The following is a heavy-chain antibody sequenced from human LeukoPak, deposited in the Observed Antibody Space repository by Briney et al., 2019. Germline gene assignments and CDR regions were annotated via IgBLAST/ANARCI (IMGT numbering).Heavy chain of an antibody. CDR3: ARVPSVTYYYDSSGYFPNWFDP. CDR1: GGSISSSSYY. V-gene: IGHV4-39*07. CDR2: IYYSGST. J-gene: IGHJ5*02. Sequence: SETLSLTCTVSGGSISSSSYYWGWIRQPPGKGLEWIGSIYYSGSTYYNPSLKSRVTISVDTSKNQFSLKLSSVTAADTAVYYCARVPSVTYYYDSSGYFPNWFDPWGQGTLVTVSS. D-gene: IGHD3-22*01.